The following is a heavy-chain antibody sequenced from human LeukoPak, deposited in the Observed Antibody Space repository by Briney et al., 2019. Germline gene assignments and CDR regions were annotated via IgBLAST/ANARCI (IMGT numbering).Heavy chain of an antibody. Sequence: GGSLRLSCAASGSTFSNAWMSWVRQAPGKGLEWVGRIKSKTDGGTTDYAAPVKGRFTISRDDSKNTLYLQMNSLKTEDTAVYYCTTGYYYDSSGYRLLDYWGQGTLVTVSS. CDR1: GSTFSNAW. D-gene: IGHD3-22*01. J-gene: IGHJ4*02. CDR3: TTGYYYDSSGYRLLDY. V-gene: IGHV3-15*01. CDR2: IKSKTDGGTT.